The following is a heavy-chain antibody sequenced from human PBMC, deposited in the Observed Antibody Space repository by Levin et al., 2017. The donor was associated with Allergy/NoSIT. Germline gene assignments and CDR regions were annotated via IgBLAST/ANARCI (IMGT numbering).Heavy chain of an antibody. CDR1: GGSFSGYY. Sequence: GSLRLSCAVYGGSFSGYYWSWIRQPPGKGLEWIGEINHSGSTNYNPSLKSRVTISVDTSKNQFSLKLSSVTAADTAVYYCASHYYGSGSYYNAYFFDYWGQGTLVTVSS. CDR3: ASHYYGSGSYYNAYFFDY. V-gene: IGHV4-34*01. CDR2: INHSGST. J-gene: IGHJ4*02. D-gene: IGHD3-10*01.